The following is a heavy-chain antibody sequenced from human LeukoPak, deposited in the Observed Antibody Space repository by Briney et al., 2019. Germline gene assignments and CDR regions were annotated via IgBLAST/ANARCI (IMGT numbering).Heavy chain of an antibody. D-gene: IGHD6-6*01. CDR1: GFTFGHNA. CDR3: AKGAPSSSSIFDF. CDR2: LSGSGGDT. J-gene: IGHJ4*02. V-gene: IGHV3-23*01. Sequence: QTGGSLRLSCVASGFTFGHNAMAWVRQAPGKRLEWVSALSGSGGDTFCADSVKGRFTISRDNSKNTLYLQLSSPRPDDTAVYYCAKGAPSSSSIFDFWGPGTLVTVSS.